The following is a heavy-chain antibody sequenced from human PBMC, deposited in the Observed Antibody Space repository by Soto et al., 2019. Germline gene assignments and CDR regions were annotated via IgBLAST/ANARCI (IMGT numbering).Heavy chain of an antibody. V-gene: IGHV4-30-2*01. CDR2: IYYSGTT. J-gene: IGHJ6*02. CDR1: NGSVSSGTYS. Sequence: SETLSLTCTVSNGSVSSGTYSWSWVRQPPGKGLEWIGYIYYSGTTSYTPSLKSRLTMSMDRANDHFSLNLTSVTAADTAVYFCARGHYYYGMDVWGQGITVTVSS. CDR3: ARGHYYYGMDV.